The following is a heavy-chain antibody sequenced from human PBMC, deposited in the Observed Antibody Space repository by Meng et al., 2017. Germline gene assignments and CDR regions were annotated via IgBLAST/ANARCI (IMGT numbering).Heavy chain of an antibody. J-gene: IGHJ5*02. D-gene: IGHD1-1*01. Sequence: SVKVSCKASGGTFSSYAISWVRQAPGQGLEWMGGIIPIFGTANYAQKFQGRVTITADKSTSTAYMELGSLRSEDTAVYYCARKTGDVITNENWFDPWGQGTLVNGAS. CDR2: IIPIFGTA. CDR3: ARKTGDVITNENWFDP. V-gene: IGHV1-69*06. CDR1: GGTFSSYA.